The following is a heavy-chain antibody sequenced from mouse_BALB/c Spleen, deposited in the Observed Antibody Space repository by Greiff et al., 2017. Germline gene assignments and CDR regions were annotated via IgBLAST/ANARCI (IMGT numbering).Heavy chain of an antibody. V-gene: IGHV2-6-7*01. CDR3: ARDRVRYAMDY. CDR2: T. D-gene: IGHD2-14*01. J-gene: IGHJ4*01. Sequence: TDYNSALKSRLGISKDNSKSQVFLKMNSLQTDDTARYYCARDRVRYAMDYWGQGTSVTVSS.